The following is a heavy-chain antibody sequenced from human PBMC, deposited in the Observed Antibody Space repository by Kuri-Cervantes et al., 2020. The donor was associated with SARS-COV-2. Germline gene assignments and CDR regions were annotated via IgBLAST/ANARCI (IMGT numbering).Heavy chain of an antibody. J-gene: IGHJ5*02. D-gene: IGHD2-2*03. CDR2: IHHSGNT. V-gene: IGHV4-39*07. CDR1: GGSISSSSYY. CDR3: ARVGYCFGTRCVTYFDP. Sequence: ESLKISCTVSGGSISSSSYYWGWIRQPPGKGLEWIGIIHHSGNTHYNSSLMSRVTMSVDTFKNQFSLNLRSLTAADTAIYYCARVGYCFGTRCVTYFDPWGQGTLVTVSS.